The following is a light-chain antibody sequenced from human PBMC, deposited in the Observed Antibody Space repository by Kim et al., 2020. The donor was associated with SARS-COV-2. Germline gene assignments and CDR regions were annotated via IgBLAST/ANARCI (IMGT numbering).Light chain of an antibody. CDR3: QSYDSGLSGILYV. CDR1: SSNSGGGYD. V-gene: IGLV1-40*01. J-gene: IGLJ1*01. CDR2: GNS. Sequence: VTIACTGGSSNSGGGYDVHWYQQLPGPAPKLLIYGNSNRPSGVPDRFSGSKSGTSASLAITGLQAEDETDYYCQSYDSGLSGILYVFGTGIKVTVL.